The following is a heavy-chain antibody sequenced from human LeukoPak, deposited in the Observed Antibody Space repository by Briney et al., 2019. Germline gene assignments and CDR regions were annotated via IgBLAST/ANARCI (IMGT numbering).Heavy chain of an antibody. CDR2: LHYEGGKT. CDR1: GFTFSNYG. Sequence: PGGSLRLSCEATGFTFSNYGMHWVRQAPGKGLEWVAFLHYEGGKTYYTESVKGRFTISRDNAKNSLYLQVNSLRAEDTAVYYCARGPRAVAGFDYWGQGTLVTVSS. CDR3: ARGPRAVAGFDY. V-gene: IGHV3-30*02. J-gene: IGHJ4*02. D-gene: IGHD6-19*01.